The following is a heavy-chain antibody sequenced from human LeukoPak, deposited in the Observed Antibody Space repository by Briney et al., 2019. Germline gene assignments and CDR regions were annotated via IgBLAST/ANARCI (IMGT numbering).Heavy chain of an antibody. CDR1: GGSVSSTTYY. V-gene: IGHV4-39*01. CDR3: ARQATYCSSTSCYKAVDAFDI. J-gene: IGHJ3*02. D-gene: IGHD2-2*02. Sequence: PSETLSLTCTVSGGSVSSTTYYWSWIRQPPGKGLEWIASINYSGSTYYNPSLKSRVTISVDTSENQFSPKLSSVTAADTAVYYCARQATYCSSTSCYKAVDAFDIWGQGTMVTVSS. CDR2: INYSGST.